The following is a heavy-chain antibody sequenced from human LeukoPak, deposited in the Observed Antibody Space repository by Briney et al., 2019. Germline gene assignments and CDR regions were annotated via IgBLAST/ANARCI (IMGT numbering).Heavy chain of an antibody. CDR1: GGTFSSYA. D-gene: IGHD4-23*01. Sequence: GASVKVSCKAPGGTFSSYAISWVRQAPGQGLEWMGGIIPIFGTANYAQKFQGRVTITADESTSTAYMELSSLRSEDTAVYYCARVTLPLNWFDPWGQGTLVTVSS. CDR3: ARVTLPLNWFDP. CDR2: IIPIFGTA. V-gene: IGHV1-69*13. J-gene: IGHJ5*02.